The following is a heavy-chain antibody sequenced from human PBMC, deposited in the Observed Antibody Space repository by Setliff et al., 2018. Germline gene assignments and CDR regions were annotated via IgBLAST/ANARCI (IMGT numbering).Heavy chain of an antibody. CDR2: IKPDGSEK. CDR1: GGSFSGYY. D-gene: IGHD1-26*01. J-gene: IGHJ4*02. Sequence: TSETLSLTCAVYGGSFSGYYWSWIRQPPGKGLEWVANIKPDGSEKYYVDSVKGRFTISRDNAKNSLYLQMNSLRAEDTAVYYCARGSVGYWGQGTLVTVSS. V-gene: IGHV3-7*03. CDR3: ARGSVGY.